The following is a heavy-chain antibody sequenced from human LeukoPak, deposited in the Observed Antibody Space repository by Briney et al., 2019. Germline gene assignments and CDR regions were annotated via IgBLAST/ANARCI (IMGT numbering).Heavy chain of an antibody. J-gene: IGHJ4*02. Sequence: ASVKVSCKASGYTFTGYYMHWVRQAPGQGLEWMGWINPNSGGTNYAQKFQGRVTMTRDTSVSTAYMELSRLRSDDTAVYYCARRGRGTTVTTADYWGQGTLVTVSS. CDR2: INPNSGGT. V-gene: IGHV1-2*02. D-gene: IGHD4-17*01. CDR1: GYTFTGYY. CDR3: ARRGRGTTVTTADY.